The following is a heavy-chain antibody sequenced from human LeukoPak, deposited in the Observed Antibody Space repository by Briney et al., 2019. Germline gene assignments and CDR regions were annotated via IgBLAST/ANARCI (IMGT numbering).Heavy chain of an antibody. CDR1: GYTFTSYY. CDR2: INSSGGST. D-gene: IGHD3-22*01. CDR3: ATYYYDSSGYPY. J-gene: IGHJ4*02. Sequence: ASVKVSCKASGYTFTSYYMHWVRQAPGQGLEWMGIINSSGGSTSYAQKFQGRVTMTRDMSTSTVYMELSSLRSEDTAVYYCATYYYDSSGYPYWGQGTLVTVSS. V-gene: IGHV1-46*01.